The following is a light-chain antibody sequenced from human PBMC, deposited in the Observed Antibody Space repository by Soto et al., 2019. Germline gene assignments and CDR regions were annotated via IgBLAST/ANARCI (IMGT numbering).Light chain of an antibody. CDR3: QQYHNWPRT. Sequence: EIVMTQSPATLSVSPGERATLSCRASQSVSSNLAWYQQRPGQAHRLLIYGASTRATGIPARFSGSGSGTEFTLTIRSLQSEDFAVFYCQQYHNWPRTFGQGTKVDNK. J-gene: IGKJ1*01. CDR1: QSVSSN. CDR2: GAS. V-gene: IGKV3-15*01.